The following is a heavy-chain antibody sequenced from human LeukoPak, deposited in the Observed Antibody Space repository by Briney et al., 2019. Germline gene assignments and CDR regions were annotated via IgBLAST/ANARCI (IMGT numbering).Heavy chain of an antibody. J-gene: IGHJ4*02. CDR3: ARDATIFGVVSSPLDY. Sequence: ASVKVSCKASGYTFTSYDINWVRQATGQGLEWMGWMNPNSGNTGYAQKFQGRVTMTRNTSISTAYMELSSLRSEDTAVYYCARDATIFGVVSSPLDYWGQGTLVTVSS. V-gene: IGHV1-8*01. CDR1: GYTFTSYD. D-gene: IGHD3-3*01. CDR2: MNPNSGNT.